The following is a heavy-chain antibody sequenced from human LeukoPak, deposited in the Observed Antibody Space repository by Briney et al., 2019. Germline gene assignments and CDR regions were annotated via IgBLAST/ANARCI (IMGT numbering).Heavy chain of an antibody. CDR2: ISTYNGNT. CDR3: ARARGYDFWSGYDH. V-gene: IGHV1-18*01. Sequence: ASVKVSCKASGYTFTTYGISWVRQAPGQGLEWMGWISTYNGNTNYAQKLQDRVTMTTDTSTSTAYMEVRSLTSDDTAVYYCARARGYDFWSGYDHWGQGTLVTVSS. D-gene: IGHD3-3*01. CDR1: GYTFTTYG. J-gene: IGHJ4*02.